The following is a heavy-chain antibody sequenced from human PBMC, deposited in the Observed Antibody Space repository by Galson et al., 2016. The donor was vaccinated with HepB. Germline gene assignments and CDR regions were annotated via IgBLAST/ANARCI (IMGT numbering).Heavy chain of an antibody. Sequence: SLRLSCAVSGFTFSTYSMNWVRQAPGKGLEWVSYIGSGSTTIYYADSVKGRFTISRDNAKNSLYLQMNSLRAEDTAVYYCARDGGYYGMDVWGQGTTVTVSS. V-gene: IGHV3-48*01. J-gene: IGHJ6*02. CDR2: IGSGSTTI. CDR3: ARDGGYYGMDV. CDR1: GFTFSTYS.